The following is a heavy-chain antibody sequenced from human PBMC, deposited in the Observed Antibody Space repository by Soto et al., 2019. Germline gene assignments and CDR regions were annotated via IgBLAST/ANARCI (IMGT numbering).Heavy chain of an antibody. J-gene: IGHJ6*02. V-gene: IGHV1-69*06. CDR1: GGTFSSYA. CDR2: IIPIFGTA. CDR3: ARVEKTRLGLGAVYYYYGIDV. D-gene: IGHD3-10*01. Sequence: GASVKVSCKASGGTFSSYAISWVRQAPGQGLEWMGGIIPIFGTANYAQKFQDRVTITADKSKSTAYMELSSLRSEDTAVYYCARVEKTRLGLGAVYYYYGIDVRGQGTSVPASS.